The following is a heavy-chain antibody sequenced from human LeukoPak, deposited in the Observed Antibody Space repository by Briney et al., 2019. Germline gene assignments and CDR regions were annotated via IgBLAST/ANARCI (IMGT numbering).Heavy chain of an antibody. D-gene: IGHD6-19*01. Sequence: ASVKVSCKASGYTFTSHGISWVRQAPGQGLEWMGWISTYNGNTNYAQKLQGRVSMTTDTSTSTAHMDLRSLRSDDTAVYYCARDLRCSSGWSASGMDVWGKGTTVTISS. CDR3: ARDLRCSSGWSASGMDV. CDR1: GYTFTSHG. J-gene: IGHJ6*03. CDR2: ISTYNGNT. V-gene: IGHV1-18*01.